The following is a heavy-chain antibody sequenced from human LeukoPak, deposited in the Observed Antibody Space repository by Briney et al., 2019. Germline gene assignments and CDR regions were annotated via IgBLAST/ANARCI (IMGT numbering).Heavy chain of an antibody. CDR1: GYTLTELS. D-gene: IGHD5-24*01. CDR2: FDPEHRET. CDR3: TTGEILFDY. Sequence: ASVKVSCKVSGYTLTELSMHWVRQAPGKGLGWMGGFDPEHRETIYAQKFQGRVTMTEDTSTDTAYMELSSLTSEDTAFYYCTTGEILFDYWGQGTLVTVSS. J-gene: IGHJ4*02. V-gene: IGHV1-24*01.